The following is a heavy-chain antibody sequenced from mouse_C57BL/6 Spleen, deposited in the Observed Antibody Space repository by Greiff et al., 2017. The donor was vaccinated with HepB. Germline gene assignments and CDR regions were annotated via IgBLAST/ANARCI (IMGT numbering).Heavy chain of an antibody. D-gene: IGHD2-5*01. J-gene: IGHJ4*01. CDR1: GYTFTSYW. CDR3: ARAYYSNYDAMDY. V-gene: IGHV1-53*01. CDR2: INPSNGGT. Sequence: QVQLQQPGTELVKPGASVKLSCKASGYTFTSYWMHWVKQRPGQGLEWIGNINPSNGGTNYNEKFKSKATLTVEKSSSTAYMRLSSLTSEDSAVYYCARAYYSNYDAMDYWGQGTSVTVSS.